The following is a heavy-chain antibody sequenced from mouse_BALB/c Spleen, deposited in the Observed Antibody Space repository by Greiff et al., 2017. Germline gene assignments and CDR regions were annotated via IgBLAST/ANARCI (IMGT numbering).Heavy chain of an antibody. V-gene: IGHV14-3*02. J-gene: IGHJ3*01. CDR3: ASITTGAY. Sequence: VQLKESGAELVKPGASVKLSCTASGFNIKDTYMHWVKQRPEQGLEWIGRIDPANGNTKYDPKFQGKATITADTSSNTAYLQLSSLTSEDTAVYYCASITTGAYWGQGTLVTVSA. CDR1: GFNIKDTY. D-gene: IGHD1-2*01. CDR2: IDPANGNT.